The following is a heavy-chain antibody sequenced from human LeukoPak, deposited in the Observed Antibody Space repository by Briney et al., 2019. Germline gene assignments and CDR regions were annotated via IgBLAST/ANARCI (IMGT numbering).Heavy chain of an antibody. V-gene: IGHV4-34*01. Sequence: SETLSLTCAVYSGSFSGYYWSWIRQPPGKGLEWIGEINHSGSTNYNPSLKSRVTMSVDTSKNQFSLKLSSVTAADTAVYYCARGIPSLGGYYFDYWGQGTLVTVSS. CDR2: INHSGST. D-gene: IGHD3-16*01. CDR1: SGSFSGYY. CDR3: ARGIPSLGGYYFDY. J-gene: IGHJ4*02.